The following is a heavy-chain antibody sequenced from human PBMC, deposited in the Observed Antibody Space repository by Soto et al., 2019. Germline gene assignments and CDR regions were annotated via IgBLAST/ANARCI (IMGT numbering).Heavy chain of an antibody. CDR3: ATGAAAVFVEPPAYLNY. V-gene: IGHV3-7*01. CDR1: GFTFSSYW. J-gene: IGHJ4*02. CDR2: IKQDGSEK. D-gene: IGHD6-13*01. Sequence: PGGSLRLSCAASGFTFSSYWMSWVRQAPGKGLEWVANIKQDGSEKYYVDSVKGRFTISRDNAKNSLYLQMNSLRAEDTAVYYCATGAAAVFVEPPAYLNYWGQGTLVTVSS.